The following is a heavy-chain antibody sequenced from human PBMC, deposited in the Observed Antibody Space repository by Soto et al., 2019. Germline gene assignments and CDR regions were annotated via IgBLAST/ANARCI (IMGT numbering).Heavy chain of an antibody. CDR2: INHSGST. CDR1: GGSFSGYY. D-gene: IGHD6-6*01. J-gene: IGHJ5*02. V-gene: IGHV4-34*01. CDR3: ARGRYSSSSGWFDP. Sequence: PSETLSLTCAVYGGSFSGYYWSWIRQPPGKGLEWIGEINHSGSTNYNPSLKSRATISVDTSKNQFSLKLSSVTAADTAVYYCARGRYSSSSGWFDPWGQGTQVTVSS.